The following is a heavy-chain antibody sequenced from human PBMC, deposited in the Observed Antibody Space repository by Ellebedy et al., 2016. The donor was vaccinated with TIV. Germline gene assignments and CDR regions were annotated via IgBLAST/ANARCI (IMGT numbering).Heavy chain of an antibody. CDR2: IKEDGSER. CDR1: GFTFSGYY. Sequence: PGGSLRLSCAASGFTFSGYYMSWVRQAPGKGLEWVANIKEDGSERYYVASVKGRFTISRDNAKNSLYLQMNSLRDEDTAVYYCARDRLTSGHWGQGTLVTVSS. D-gene: IGHD3-3*01. CDR3: ARDRLTSGH. V-gene: IGHV3-7*04. J-gene: IGHJ4*02.